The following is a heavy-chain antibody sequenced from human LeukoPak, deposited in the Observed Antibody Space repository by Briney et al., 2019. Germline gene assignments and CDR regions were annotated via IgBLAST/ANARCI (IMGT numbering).Heavy chain of an antibody. CDR1: GGPISSSSYY. V-gene: IGHV4-39*02. Sequence: SETLSLTCTVSGGPISSSSYYWGWIRQPPGKGLEWIGSIYYSGSTYYNPSLKSRVTISVDTSKNQFSLKLSSVTAADTAVYYCAREEYGDYVWDAFDIWGQGTMVTVSS. J-gene: IGHJ3*02. CDR3: AREEYGDYVWDAFDI. CDR2: IYYSGST. D-gene: IGHD4-17*01.